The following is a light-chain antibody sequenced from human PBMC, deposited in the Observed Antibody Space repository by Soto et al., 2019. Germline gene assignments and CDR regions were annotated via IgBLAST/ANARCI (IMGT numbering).Light chain of an antibody. Sequence: DIVLTQSPGTLSLSPADRATLPCRASQSLTSNYLAWYQQRPGQAPRLLIYGASSRATGIPNRFSGSGSGTDFTLTISRLEPEDFAVYYCQQYGSSPFTFGPGTTVDLK. CDR2: GAS. CDR3: QQYGSSPFT. V-gene: IGKV3-20*01. CDR1: QSLTSNY. J-gene: IGKJ3*01.